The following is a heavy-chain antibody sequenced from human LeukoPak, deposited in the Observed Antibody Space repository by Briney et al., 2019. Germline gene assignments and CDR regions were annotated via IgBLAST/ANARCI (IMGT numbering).Heavy chain of an antibody. CDR3: ARTGYSSSWPSYYYYYMDV. Sequence: PGGSLRLSCAASGFTFSSYGMHWVRQAPGKGLEWVAFIRYDGSNKYYADSVKGRFTISRDNSKNTLYLQMNSLRAEDTAVYYCARTGYSSSWPSYYYYYMDVWGKGTTVTVSS. V-gene: IGHV3-30*02. J-gene: IGHJ6*03. D-gene: IGHD6-13*01. CDR2: IRYDGSNK. CDR1: GFTFSSYG.